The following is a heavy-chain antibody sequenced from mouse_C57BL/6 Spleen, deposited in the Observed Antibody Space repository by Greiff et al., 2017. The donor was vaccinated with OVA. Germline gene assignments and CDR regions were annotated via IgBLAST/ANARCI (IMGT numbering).Heavy chain of an antibody. J-gene: IGHJ2*01. CDR2: IYPGNSDT. D-gene: IGHD1-1*01. V-gene: IGHV1-5*01. CDR1: GYTFTSYW. CDR3: TRMDYYGSSYFDY. Sequence: EVQLQQSGTVLARPGASVKMSCKTSGYTFTSYWMHWVKQRPGQGLEWIGAIYPGNSDTSYNQKFKGKAKLTAVTSASTAYMELSSLTNEDSAVYYCTRMDYYGSSYFDYWGQGTTLTVSS.